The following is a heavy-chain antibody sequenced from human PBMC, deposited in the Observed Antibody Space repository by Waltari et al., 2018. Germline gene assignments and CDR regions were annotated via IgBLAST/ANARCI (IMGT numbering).Heavy chain of an antibody. CDR3: ARYVIVAAAGTKGYFDY. D-gene: IGHD6-13*01. CDR1: GGSISSSSYY. Sequence: QLQLQESGPGLVKPSETLSLTCTVSGGSISSSSYYWGWIRPPPGKGLEWIGSIYYSGSTYYNPSLKSRVTISVDTSKNQFSLKLSSVTAADTAVYYCARYVIVAAAGTKGYFDYWGQGTLVTVSS. CDR2: IYYSGST. J-gene: IGHJ4*02. V-gene: IGHV4-39*07.